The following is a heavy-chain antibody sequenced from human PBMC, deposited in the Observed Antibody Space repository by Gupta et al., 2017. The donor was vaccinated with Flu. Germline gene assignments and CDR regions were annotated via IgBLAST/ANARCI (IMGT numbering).Heavy chain of an antibody. Sequence: QVQLQESGPGLVKPSQTLSLTCTFSGGSISRGGSYWSWIGQHPGNGLEWIGYIYCSGSTYYNPSLKSRVTISVDTSKNQFSLKLSSVTAADTAVYYCARGGYCSGGSCYHFDYWGQGTLVTVSS. V-gene: IGHV4-31*03. CDR3: ARGGYCSGGSCYHFDY. CDR2: IYCSGST. CDR1: GGSISRGGSY. J-gene: IGHJ4*02. D-gene: IGHD2-15*01.